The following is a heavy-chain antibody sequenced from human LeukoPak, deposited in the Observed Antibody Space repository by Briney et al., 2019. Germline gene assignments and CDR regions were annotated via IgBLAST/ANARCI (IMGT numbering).Heavy chain of an antibody. CDR2: IIPIFGIA. J-gene: IGHJ4*02. D-gene: IGHD3-22*01. CDR1: GGTFSSYA. Sequence: SVKVSCKASGGTFSSYAISWVRQAPGQGLEWMGRIIPIFGIANYAQKFQGRVTITADKSTSTAYMELSSLRSEDTAVYYCFYDSSGYYLTNFDYWGLGTLVTVSS. CDR3: FYDSSGYYLTNFDY. V-gene: IGHV1-69*04.